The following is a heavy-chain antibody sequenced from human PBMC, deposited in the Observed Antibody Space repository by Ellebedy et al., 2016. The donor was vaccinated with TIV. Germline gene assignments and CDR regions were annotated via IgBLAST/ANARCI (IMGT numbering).Heavy chain of an antibody. Sequence: GGSLRLSCTGSGYSFTSYWIAWVRQMPGKGLERMGIIYPGDSDTRYSPSFQGQVTISADKSISTAYLQWSSLKASDTAIYYCARRVVGATTHAFDIWGQGTMVTVSS. CDR3: ARRVVGATTHAFDI. J-gene: IGHJ3*02. V-gene: IGHV5-51*01. D-gene: IGHD1-26*01. CDR1: GYSFTSYW. CDR2: IYPGDSDT.